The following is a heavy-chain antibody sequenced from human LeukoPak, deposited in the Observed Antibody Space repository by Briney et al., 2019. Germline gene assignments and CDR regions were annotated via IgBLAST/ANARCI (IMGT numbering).Heavy chain of an antibody. Sequence: ASVKVSCKASGYTFTSYYMHWVRQAPGQGLERMGIINPSGGSTSYAQKFQGRVTMTRDTSTSTVYMELSSLRSEDTAVYYCARDSSSWLGAFDIWGQGTMVTVSS. CDR2: INPSGGST. D-gene: IGHD6-13*01. V-gene: IGHV1-46*01. J-gene: IGHJ3*02. CDR3: ARDSSSWLGAFDI. CDR1: GYTFTSYY.